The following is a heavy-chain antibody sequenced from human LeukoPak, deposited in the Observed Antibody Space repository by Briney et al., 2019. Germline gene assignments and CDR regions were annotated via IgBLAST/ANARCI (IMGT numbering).Heavy chain of an antibody. CDR3: ARLYSSSRNTREV. V-gene: IGHV1-2*06. Sequence: ASVKVSCKASGYTFTGYFMHWVRQAPGQGLEWMGRINPDSGDTNYAQKFQGRVTMTRDTSISTAYMELSRLGSDDTAVYYCARLYSSSRNTREVWGKGTTVTVSS. J-gene: IGHJ6*04. CDR2: INPDSGDT. CDR1: GYTFTGYF. D-gene: IGHD6-6*01.